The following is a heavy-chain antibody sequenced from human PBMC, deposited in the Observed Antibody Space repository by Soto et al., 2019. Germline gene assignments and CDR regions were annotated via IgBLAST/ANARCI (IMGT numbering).Heavy chain of an antibody. CDR1: GYSFTSYG. V-gene: IGHV5-10-1*01. CDR3: ARCPSITGTLAPYYYGMDV. CDR2: IDPSDSYT. J-gene: IGHJ6*02. D-gene: IGHD1-20*01. Sequence: PGEALKISWKGAGYSFTSYGISWARQMPGKGLEWMGRIDPSDSYTNYSPSFQGHGTISADKSISTAYLQWSSLKASDTAMYYCARCPSITGTLAPYYYGMDVWGQGTTVTVSS.